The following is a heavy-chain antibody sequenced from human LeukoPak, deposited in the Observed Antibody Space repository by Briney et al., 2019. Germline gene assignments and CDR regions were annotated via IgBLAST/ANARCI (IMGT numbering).Heavy chain of an antibody. CDR2: ISSSSSTI. Sequence: PGGSLRLSCAASGFTFSSYSMNWVRQAPGKGLEWVSSISSSSSTIYYADSVKGRFTISRDNAKNSLYLQMNSLRAEDTALYYCAKDGVRWLVGQYYYYYYMDVWGKGTTVTISS. CDR1: GFTFSSYS. CDR3: AKDGVRWLVGQYYYYYYMDV. J-gene: IGHJ6*03. V-gene: IGHV3-48*01. D-gene: IGHD6-19*01.